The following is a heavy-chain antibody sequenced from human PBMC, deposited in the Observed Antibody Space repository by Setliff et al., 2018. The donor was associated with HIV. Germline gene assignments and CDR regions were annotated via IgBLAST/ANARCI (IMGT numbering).Heavy chain of an antibody. V-gene: IGHV3-23*01. D-gene: IGHD3-16*01. CDR2: ITGSGTNT. Sequence: GGSLRLSCAASGFTYSSYWMGWARQAPGKGLEWVSSITGSGTNTYYTDSVRGRFTLSRDNSKNTLYMEMSRLRAEDTAVYYCAKTLPTFSTYNWYFDLWGRGTLVTVSS. CDR1: GFTYSSYW. J-gene: IGHJ2*01. CDR3: AKTLPTFSTYNWYFDL.